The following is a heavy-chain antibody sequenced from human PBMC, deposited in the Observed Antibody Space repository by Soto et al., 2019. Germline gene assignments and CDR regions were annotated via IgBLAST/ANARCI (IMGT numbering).Heavy chain of an antibody. CDR3: AKDLKDSGYYYYYYGMDV. CDR1: GFTFSSYG. D-gene: IGHD3-22*01. Sequence: GGSLRLSCAASGFTFSSYGMHWVRQAPGKGLEWVAVISYDGSNKYYADSVKGRFTISRDNSKNTLYLQMNSLRAEDTAVYYCAKDLKDSGYYYYYYGMDVWGQGTTVTVSS. V-gene: IGHV3-30*18. J-gene: IGHJ6*02. CDR2: ISYDGSNK.